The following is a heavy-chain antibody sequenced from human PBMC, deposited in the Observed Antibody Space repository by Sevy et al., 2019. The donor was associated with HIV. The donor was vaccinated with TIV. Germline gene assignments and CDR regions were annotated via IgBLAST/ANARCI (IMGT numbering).Heavy chain of an antibody. Sequence: GGSLRLSCAASAFTFSSYSMNWVRQAPGKGLEWVSYISSSTSTIYYADSVKGRFTISRDNAKNSLYLQMNSQRAEDTAVYYCARLSGYSSSWSYFDYWGQGTLVTVSS. D-gene: IGHD6-13*01. V-gene: IGHV3-48*01. J-gene: IGHJ4*02. CDR2: ISSSTSTI. CDR3: ARLSGYSSSWSYFDY. CDR1: AFTFSSYS.